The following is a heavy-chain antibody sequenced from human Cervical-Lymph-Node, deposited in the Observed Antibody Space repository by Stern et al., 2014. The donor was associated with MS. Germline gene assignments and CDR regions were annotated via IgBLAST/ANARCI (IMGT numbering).Heavy chain of an antibody. D-gene: IGHD3-9*01. V-gene: IGHV4-30-2*01. Sequence: QLQLQESGSGLVKPSQTLSLTCAVSGDSISSSGYSWNWIRQPPVKGLEWIGYIYHTGSTCYNPTLKDRVAISVDRSKNHFSLKLSSVTAADTAVYYCARGEYHALTGYSEDFQHWGQGILVTVSS. J-gene: IGHJ1*01. CDR3: ARGEYHALTGYSEDFQH. CDR2: IYHTGST. CDR1: GDSISSSGYS.